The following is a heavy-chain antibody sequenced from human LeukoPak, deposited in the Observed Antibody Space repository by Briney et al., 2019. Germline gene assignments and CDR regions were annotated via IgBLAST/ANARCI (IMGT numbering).Heavy chain of an antibody. CDR3: ARKPSLDY. V-gene: IGHV3-66*01. J-gene: IGHJ4*02. Sequence: SGGSLRLSCAASGFTVSSNYMNWARQAPGKGLQWVSVIYSGGSTYYTDSVKGRFTISRDNSKNTVYLQMNSLRVEDTAVYYCARKPSLDYWGQGTLVTVSS. CDR1: GFTVSSNY. CDR2: IYSGGST.